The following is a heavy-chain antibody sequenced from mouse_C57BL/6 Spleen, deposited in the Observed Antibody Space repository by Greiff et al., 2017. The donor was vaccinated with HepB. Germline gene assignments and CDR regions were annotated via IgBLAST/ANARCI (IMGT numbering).Heavy chain of an antibody. CDR2: INPSSGYT. CDR3: AREGLTTVVPCDY. D-gene: IGHD1-1*01. J-gene: IGHJ2*01. Sequence: VQLQQSGAELAKPGASVKLSCKASGYTFTSYWMHWVKQRPGQGLEWIGYINPSSGYTKYNQKFKDKATLTADKSSTTAYMQLSSLTYEDSAVYYCAREGLTTVVPCDYWGQGTTLTVSS. CDR1: GYTFTSYW. V-gene: IGHV1-7*01.